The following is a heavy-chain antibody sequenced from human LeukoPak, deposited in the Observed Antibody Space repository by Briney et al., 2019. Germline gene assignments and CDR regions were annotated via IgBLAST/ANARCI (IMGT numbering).Heavy chain of an antibody. Sequence: SQTLSLTCTVSAGSINSGGYYWSWIRQPAGKGLEWIGRIYSPGTNYNYNPSLKSRVTISIDTSKNQFSLKLTSVTAADTAVYYCARGIGTSYDSSRDAFDIWGQGTMVTVSS. V-gene: IGHV4-61*02. CDR2: IYSPGT. D-gene: IGHD3-22*01. CDR3: ARGIGTSYDSSRDAFDI. J-gene: IGHJ3*02. CDR1: AGSINSGGYY.